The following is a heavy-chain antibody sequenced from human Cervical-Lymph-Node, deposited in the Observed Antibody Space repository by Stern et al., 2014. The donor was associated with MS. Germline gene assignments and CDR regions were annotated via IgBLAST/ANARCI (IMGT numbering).Heavy chain of an antibody. V-gene: IGHV3-74*01. Sequence: VQLAESGGGLVQPGGSLRLSCAASGFTVSRYWMHWVRQTPGKGLGWGSRLNSDGRSTTYADSAKGRFTISKDNAKNAVYLQMNSLRADDTSVYYCARGLYSTGWSPLYGMDVWGQGTTVTVSS. D-gene: IGHD6-19*01. CDR2: LNSDGRST. CDR3: ARGLYSTGWSPLYGMDV. J-gene: IGHJ6*02. CDR1: GFTVSRYW.